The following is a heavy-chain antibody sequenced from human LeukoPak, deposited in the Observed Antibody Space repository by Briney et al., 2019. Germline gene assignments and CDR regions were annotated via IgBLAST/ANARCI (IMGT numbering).Heavy chain of an antibody. V-gene: IGHV4-34*01. CDR2: INHSGST. Sequence: SETPSLTCAVYGGSFSGYYWSWIRQPPGKGLEWIGEINHSGSTNYNPSLKSRVTISVDTSKNQFSLKLSSVTAADTAVYYCARASCSGGSCYGSNWGSTDYWGQGTLVTVSS. J-gene: IGHJ4*02. D-gene: IGHD2-15*01. CDR1: GGSFSGYY. CDR3: ARASCSGGSCYGSNWGSTDY.